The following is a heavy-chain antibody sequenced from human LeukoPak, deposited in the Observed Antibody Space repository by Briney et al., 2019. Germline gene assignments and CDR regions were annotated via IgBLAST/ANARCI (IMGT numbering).Heavy chain of an antibody. D-gene: IGHD1-26*01. J-gene: IGHJ4*02. CDR2: INSDGFST. CDR1: GSTFSSFW. V-gene: IGHV3-74*01. Sequence: PGGSLRLSCAASGSTFSSFWIHWVRQVPGKGLVWVSRINSDGFSTSYADSVKGRFTISRDNAKNTLYLQMNSLRAEDTAVYCCARGTSGGYFDYWGQGTLVTVSS. CDR3: ARGTSGGYFDY.